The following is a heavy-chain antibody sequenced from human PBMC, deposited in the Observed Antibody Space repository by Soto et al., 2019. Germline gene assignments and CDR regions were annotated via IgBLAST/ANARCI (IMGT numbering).Heavy chain of an antibody. CDR1: GVTVSSNY. J-gene: IGHJ4*02. V-gene: IGHV3-66*01. CDR2: IYSGGST. D-gene: IGHD3-10*01. CDR3: SRDFYYHVSGSMGGYFDY. Sequence: EVQLVESGGGLVQPGGSLRLSCAASGVTVSSNYMSWVRQAPGKGLEWVSVIYSGGSTYYADSVKGRFTIPRDNSKNSLYLQMNSLRAEDTAVYYWSRDFYYHVSGSMGGYFDYWGQGTLVTVSS.